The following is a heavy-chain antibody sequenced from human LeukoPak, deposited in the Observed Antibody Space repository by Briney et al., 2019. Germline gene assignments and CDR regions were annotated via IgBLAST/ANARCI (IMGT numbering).Heavy chain of an antibody. V-gene: IGHV1-2*02. Sequence: ASVKVSCKASGYTFTGYYMHWVRQAPGQGLEWMGWINPNSGGTNYAQKFQGRVTMTRDTSISTAYMELSRLRSDDTAVYYCARDHASWFSVYYYYYYMDVWGKGTTVTVSS. CDR3: ARDHASWFSVYYYYYYMDV. CDR2: INPNSGGT. J-gene: IGHJ6*03. CDR1: GYTFTGYY. D-gene: IGHD6-13*01.